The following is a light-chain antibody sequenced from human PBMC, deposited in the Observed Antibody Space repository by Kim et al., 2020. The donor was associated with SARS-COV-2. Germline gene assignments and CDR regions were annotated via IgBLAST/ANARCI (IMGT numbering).Light chain of an antibody. CDR2: HDS. CDR1: KLGDKY. J-gene: IGLJ3*02. Sequence: SYELTQPPSVSVSPGQTASITCSGDKLGDKYACWYQQKPGQSPVLVIYHDSKRPSGIPERFSGSNSGNTATLTISGTQAMDEADYYCQAWDSSSAVFG. V-gene: IGLV3-1*01. CDR3: QAWDSSSAV.